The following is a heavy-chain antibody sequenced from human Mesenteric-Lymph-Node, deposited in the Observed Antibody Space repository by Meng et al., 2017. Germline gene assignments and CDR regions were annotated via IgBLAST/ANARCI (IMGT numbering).Heavy chain of an antibody. V-gene: IGHV4-34*01. J-gene: IGHJ4*02. D-gene: IGHD3-22*01. Sequence: QVQLPQLGARLVQPSATLSLTCAVHGWSFRGYYWSWIRQPPGKGLEWIGEINHSGSTNYTPSLKSRVTISVDTSKNQFSLKLSSVTAADTAVYYCARSRYYDSRLVDYWGQGTLVTVSS. CDR2: INHSGST. CDR1: GWSFRGYY. CDR3: ARSRYYDSRLVDY.